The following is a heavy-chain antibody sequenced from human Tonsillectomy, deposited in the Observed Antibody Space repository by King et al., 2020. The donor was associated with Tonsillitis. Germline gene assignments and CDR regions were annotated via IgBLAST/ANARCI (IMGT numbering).Heavy chain of an antibody. V-gene: IGHV3-23*04. CDR2: ISSGGDNT. CDR3: AKKLQGFFDY. Sequence: VQLVESGGGLVQPGVSLRLSCAASVFMLSKYALSWVLQAPGKGLEGVAAISSGGDNTYYADSVKGLFTISVDNSKNTLYLQMNSLRDEDTAVYYCAKKLQGFFDYWGQGTLVTVSS. J-gene: IGHJ4*02. CDR1: VFMLSKYA.